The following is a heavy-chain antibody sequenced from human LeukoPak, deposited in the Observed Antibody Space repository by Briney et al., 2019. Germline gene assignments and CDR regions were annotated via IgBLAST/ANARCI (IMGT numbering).Heavy chain of an antibody. V-gene: IGHV4-39*07. J-gene: IGHJ6*02. D-gene: IGHD3-9*01. CDR3: ASNYDILTGYSSQYYYGMDV. CDR2: IYYSGST. CDR1: GGSISSSSYY. Sequence: SETLSLTCTVSGGSISSSSYYWGWIRQPPGKGLEWIGSIYYSGSTYYNPSLKSRVTISVDTSKNQFSLKLSSVTAADTAVYYCASNYDILTGYSSQYYYGMDVWGQGTTVTVSS.